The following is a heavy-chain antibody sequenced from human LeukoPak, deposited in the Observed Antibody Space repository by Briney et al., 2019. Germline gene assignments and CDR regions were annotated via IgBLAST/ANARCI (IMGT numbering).Heavy chain of an antibody. Sequence: PSETLSPTCTVSGGSISSGGYYWSWIRQPPGKGLEWIGYIYHSGSTYYNPSLKSRVTISVDRSKNQFSLKLSSVTAADTAVYYCARVQTSSSWRPSVMDYYYYMDVWGKGTTVTVSS. J-gene: IGHJ6*03. V-gene: IGHV4-30-2*01. CDR1: GGSISSGGYY. D-gene: IGHD6-13*01. CDR2: IYHSGST. CDR3: ARVQTSSSWRPSVMDYYYYMDV.